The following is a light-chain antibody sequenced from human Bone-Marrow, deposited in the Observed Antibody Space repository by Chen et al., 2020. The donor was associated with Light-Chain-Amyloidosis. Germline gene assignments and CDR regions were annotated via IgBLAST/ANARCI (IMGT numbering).Light chain of an antibody. CDR3: QSDDSSLSSSV. Sequence: SYVLTQPSSVSVAPGQTATIACGGNNIGSTSVHWYQQTPGQAPLLVVYDDSDRPSGIPERLSGSNSGNTATLTISRVEAGDEADYYCQSDDSSLSSSVFGGGTKLTVL. V-gene: IGLV3-21*02. CDR2: DDS. CDR1: NIGSTS. J-gene: IGLJ2*01.